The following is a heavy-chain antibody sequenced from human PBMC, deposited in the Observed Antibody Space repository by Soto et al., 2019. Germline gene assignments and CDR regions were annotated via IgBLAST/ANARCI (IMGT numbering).Heavy chain of an antibody. Sequence: QVHLVQSGAEVKTPGASVTISCKASGYTFSDYGIHWIRQAPGQRHEWLGWILCLNDRKEYSQKFQGRISLNRDTSASTAYMGLSRLRSEDTAVYYCARGRRACTEKTCYADVDLWGQGSVVSVSS. CDR3: ARGRRACTEKTCYADVDL. V-gene: IGHV1-3*01. D-gene: IGHD2-2*01. CDR1: GYTFSDYG. J-gene: IGHJ4*02. CDR2: ILCLNDRK.